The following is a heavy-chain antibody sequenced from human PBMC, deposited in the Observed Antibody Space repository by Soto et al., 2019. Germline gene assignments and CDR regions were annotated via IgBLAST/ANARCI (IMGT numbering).Heavy chain of an antibody. CDR2: ISKSGDST. V-gene: IGHV3-23*01. Sequence: GGSLRLSCAASGVTFTSYAMTWVRQAPGEGLQWVSSISKSGDSTYYADSVKGRFTTSRDNSKNTLYLQMNSLRAEDTAIYYCAKGSFGFDYWGQGTLVTVSS. CDR3: AKGSFGFDY. CDR1: GVTFTSYA. D-gene: IGHD3-10*01. J-gene: IGHJ4*02.